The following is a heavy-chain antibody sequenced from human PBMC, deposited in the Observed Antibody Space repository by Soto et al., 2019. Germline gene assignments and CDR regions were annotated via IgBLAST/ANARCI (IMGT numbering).Heavy chain of an antibody. J-gene: IGHJ4*02. D-gene: IGHD3-10*01. Sequence: PGGSLRLSCAASGFTFSIYSMNWVRQAPGKGLEWVSYIMPGSSHIFYADSVKGRFTISRDNAKNSLYLQMNSLRAEDTAVYYCARASWFGEQKYFDYWGQGTLVTVSS. CDR3: ARASWFGEQKYFDY. V-gene: IGHV3-21*05. CDR2: IMPGSSHI. CDR1: GFTFSIYS.